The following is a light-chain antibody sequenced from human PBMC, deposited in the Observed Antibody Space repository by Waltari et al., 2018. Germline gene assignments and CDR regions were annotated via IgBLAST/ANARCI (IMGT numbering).Light chain of an antibody. CDR1: QRVSSN. J-gene: IGKJ3*01. Sequence: EIVMTQAPATLSVSPGERATLSCRASQRVSSNLAWYQQKPGQAPRLLIHGASTRATGIPARFLGSGSGTEFTLTLSSLQSEDFAVYYGQQYNNWPLFTFGPGTKVDIK. V-gene: IGKV3-15*01. CDR2: GAS. CDR3: QQYNNWPLFT.